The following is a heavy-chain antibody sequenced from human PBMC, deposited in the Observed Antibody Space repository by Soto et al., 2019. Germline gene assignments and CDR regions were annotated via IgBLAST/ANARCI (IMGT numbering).Heavy chain of an antibody. Sequence: GGSLRLSCAASGFTFSSYGMHWVRQAPGKGLEWVAVISYDGSNKYYADSVKGRFTISRDNSKNTLYLQLNSLRAEDTAVYYCAKDLGNEIPLLDYWGQGTLVTVSS. CDR3: AKDLGNEIPLLDY. D-gene: IGHD1-1*01. V-gene: IGHV3-30*18. CDR1: GFTFSSYG. CDR2: ISYDGSNK. J-gene: IGHJ4*02.